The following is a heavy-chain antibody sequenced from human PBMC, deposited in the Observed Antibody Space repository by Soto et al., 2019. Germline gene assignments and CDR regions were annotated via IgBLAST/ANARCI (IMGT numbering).Heavy chain of an antibody. J-gene: IGHJ4*02. CDR3: AKSDLGDYHYFDF. D-gene: IGHD4-17*01. CDR1: GFTFSTYA. V-gene: IGHV3-23*01. Sequence: GGSLRLSCAASGFTFSTYAMTWVRQAPGKGLEWVSAISGSGGSTYFADSVKGRFAISRDNSKNTLHLQMNSLRADDTAVYYCAKSDLGDYHYFDFWGQGTLVTVSS. CDR2: ISGSGGST.